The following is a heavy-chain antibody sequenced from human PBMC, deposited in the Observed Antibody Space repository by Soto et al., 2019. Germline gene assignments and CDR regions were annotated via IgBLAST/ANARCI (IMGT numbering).Heavy chain of an antibody. D-gene: IGHD2-15*01. V-gene: IGHV1-3*01. CDR3: ARGVIGVVVAATYDAFDI. Sequence: ASVKVSCKASGGTFSNYAISWVRQAPGQRLEWMGWINAGNGNTKYSQKFQGRVTITRDTSASTAYMELRSLRSDDTAVYYCARGVIGVVVAATYDAFDIWGQGTMVTVSS. J-gene: IGHJ3*02. CDR2: INAGNGNT. CDR1: GGTFSNYA.